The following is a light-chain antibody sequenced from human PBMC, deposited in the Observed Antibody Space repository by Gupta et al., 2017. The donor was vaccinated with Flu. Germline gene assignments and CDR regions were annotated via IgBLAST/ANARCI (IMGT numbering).Light chain of an antibody. CDR1: SSNIGNNY. J-gene: IGLJ1*01. V-gene: IGLV1-51*02. CDR2: ENN. CDR3: GTWDSSLSVSYV. Sequence: QSVLTQPPSVSAPPGQTVTISCSGSSSNIGNNYVSWYQQLPGTAPKLLIYENNKRPSGIPDRFSGSKSGTSATLGITGLQTGDEADYYCGTWDSSLSVSYVFGTGTKVTVL.